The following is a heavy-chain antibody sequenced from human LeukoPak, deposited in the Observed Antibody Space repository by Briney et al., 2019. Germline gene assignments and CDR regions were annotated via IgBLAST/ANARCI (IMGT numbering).Heavy chain of an antibody. CDR1: GFTFSSYS. CDR2: ITTTFYT. Sequence: GGSLRLSCAASGFTFSSYSFNWVRQVPGKGLEWVSSITTTFYTYYTDSVKGRFTISRDNAKNSLYLQMNSLRAEDTAVYYCARDHVYYYDSSGYYDYWGQGTLVTVSS. D-gene: IGHD3-22*01. CDR3: ARDHVYYYDSSGYYDY. J-gene: IGHJ4*02. V-gene: IGHV3-21*01.